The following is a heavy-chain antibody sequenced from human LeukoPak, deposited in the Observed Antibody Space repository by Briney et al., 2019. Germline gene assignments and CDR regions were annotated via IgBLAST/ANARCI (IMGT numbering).Heavy chain of an antibody. J-gene: IGHJ3*02. Sequence: PGGSLRLSCVASGFTFSSYEMTWVRQAPGKGLEWVSYISSSSSTIYYADSVKGRFTISRDNAKNSLYLQMNSLRAEDTAVYYCARGGSERWLQGAFDIWGQGTMVTVSS. CDR1: GFTFSSYE. CDR2: ISSSSSTI. CDR3: ARGGSERWLQGAFDI. D-gene: IGHD5-24*01. V-gene: IGHV3-48*01.